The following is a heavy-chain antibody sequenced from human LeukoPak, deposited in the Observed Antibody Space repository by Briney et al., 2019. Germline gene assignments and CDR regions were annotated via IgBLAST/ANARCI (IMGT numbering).Heavy chain of an antibody. CDR1: GGSISSYY. CDR2: IYYSGST. Sequence: SETLPLTCTVSGGSISSYYWSWIRQPPGKGLEWIGYIYYSGSTNYNPSLKSRVTISVDTSKNQFSLKLSSVTAADTAVYYCARENYYDSSGYYGRGFDYWGQGTLVTVSS. D-gene: IGHD3-22*01. CDR3: ARENYYDSSGYYGRGFDY. J-gene: IGHJ4*02. V-gene: IGHV4-59*01.